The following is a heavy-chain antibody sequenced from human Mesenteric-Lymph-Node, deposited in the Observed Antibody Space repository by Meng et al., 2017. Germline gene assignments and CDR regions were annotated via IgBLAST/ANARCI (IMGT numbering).Heavy chain of an antibody. CDR1: GFTFTSYS. CDR2: VNSGGDDK. D-gene: IGHD5-18*01. J-gene: IGHJ4*02. V-gene: IGHV3-21*01. Sequence: GGSLRLSCAASGFTFTSYSMSWVRQAPGQGLEWVSSVNSGGDDKYYANSLRGRITISRDNAKNALYLQMNNLGAEDTAVYYCVRLHWASGHRFSYPGYWGQGILVTVSS. CDR3: VRLHWASGHRFSYPGY.